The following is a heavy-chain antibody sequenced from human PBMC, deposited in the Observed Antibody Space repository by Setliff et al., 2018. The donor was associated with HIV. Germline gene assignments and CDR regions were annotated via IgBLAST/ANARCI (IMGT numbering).Heavy chain of an antibody. CDR2: INHGGST. CDR1: GGSISSYY. Sequence: SETLSLTCTVSGGSISSYYWNWIRQPPGKGLEWVGAINHGGSTNFNPSLKSRVSISVDTSKNQFSLRLSSVTAADTAVYYCARVNQWLGYYLLDYWGQGILVTVSS. V-gene: IGHV4-34*01. CDR3: ARVNQWLGYYLLDY. J-gene: IGHJ4*02. D-gene: IGHD3-22*01.